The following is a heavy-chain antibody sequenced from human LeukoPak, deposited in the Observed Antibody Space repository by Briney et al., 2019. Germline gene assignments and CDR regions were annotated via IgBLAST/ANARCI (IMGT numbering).Heavy chain of an antibody. J-gene: IGHJ4*02. Sequence: ASVKVSCKASGYTFTSYGISWVRQAPGQGLEWMGWISAYNGNTNYAQKLQGRVTMTTDTSTSTAYMELSRLRSDDTAVYYCASLGLANGVPDYWGQGTLVTVSS. D-gene: IGHD2-8*01. CDR3: ASLGLANGVPDY. CDR1: GYTFTSYG. CDR2: ISAYNGNT. V-gene: IGHV1-18*01.